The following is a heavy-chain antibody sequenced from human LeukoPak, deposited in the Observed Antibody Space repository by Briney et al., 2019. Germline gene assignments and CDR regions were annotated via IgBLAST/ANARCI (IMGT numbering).Heavy chain of an antibody. V-gene: IGHV3-7*01. CDR1: GFTFSDYW. J-gene: IGHJ4*02. D-gene: IGHD3-10*01. CDR3: ATETWFAFDY. CDR2: VKEDGSSQ. Sequence: GGSLRLSCVASGFTFSDYWMSWVRQIPGKGLELVAKVKEDGSSQNYVDSVKGRFTISRDNVKNSLYLQMDSLRTGDTAVYYCATETWFAFDYWGQGAVVTVSS.